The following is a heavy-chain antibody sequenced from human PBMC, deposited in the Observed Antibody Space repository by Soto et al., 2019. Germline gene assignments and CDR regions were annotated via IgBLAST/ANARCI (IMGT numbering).Heavy chain of an antibody. J-gene: IGHJ4*02. CDR2: IWYDGSNK. D-gene: IGHD2-15*01. CDR1: GFTFSSYG. CDR3: ARVRRGGGTPDWYFDY. Sequence: GGSLRLSCAASGFTFSSYGMHWVRQAPGKGLEWVAVIWYDGSNKYYADSVKGRFTISRDNSKNTLYLQMNSLRAEDTAVYYCARVRRGGGTPDWYFDYWGQGTLVTVSS. V-gene: IGHV3-33*01.